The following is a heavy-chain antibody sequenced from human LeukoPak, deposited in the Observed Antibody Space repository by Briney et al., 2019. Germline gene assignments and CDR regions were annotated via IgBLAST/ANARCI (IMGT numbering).Heavy chain of an antibody. CDR1: GGSISSSSYY. CDR3: AKEDRGQPGGFAFDI. D-gene: IGHD3-10*01. J-gene: IGHJ3*02. V-gene: IGHV4-39*07. Sequence: SEALSLTCTVSGGSISSSSYYWGWIRQPPGKGREWIGSIYYSGSTYYNPSLKSRVTISVDTSKNQFSLKLSSVTAADTAVYYCAKEDRGQPGGFAFDIWGQGTMVTVSS. CDR2: IYYSGST.